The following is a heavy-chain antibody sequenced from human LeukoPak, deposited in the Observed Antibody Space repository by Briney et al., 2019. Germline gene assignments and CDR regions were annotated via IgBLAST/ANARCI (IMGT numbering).Heavy chain of an antibody. CDR2: INPNSGGT. V-gene: IGHV1-2*02. CDR3: ARSIAPAGTIYAGY. CDR1: GYTFTGYY. D-gene: IGHD6-13*01. J-gene: IGHJ4*02. Sequence: GASVKVSCKASGYTFTGYYMHWVRQAPGQGLEWMGWINPNSGGTNYAQKFQGRVTMTRDTSISTAYMELSRLRSDDTAVYYCARSIAPAGTIYAGYWGQGTLVTVSS.